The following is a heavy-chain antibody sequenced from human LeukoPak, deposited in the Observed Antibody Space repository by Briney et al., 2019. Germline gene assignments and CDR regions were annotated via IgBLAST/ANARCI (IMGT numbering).Heavy chain of an antibody. Sequence: GRSLRLSCAASGFTFSSYSMNWVRQAPGKGLEWVSSISSSSSYIYYADSVKGRFTISRDNAKNSLYLQMNSLRAEDTAVYYCARALTYCGGDCYPFDYWGQGTLVTVSS. CDR1: GFTFSSYS. D-gene: IGHD2-21*02. V-gene: IGHV3-21*01. CDR3: ARALTYCGGDCYPFDY. J-gene: IGHJ4*02. CDR2: ISSSSSYI.